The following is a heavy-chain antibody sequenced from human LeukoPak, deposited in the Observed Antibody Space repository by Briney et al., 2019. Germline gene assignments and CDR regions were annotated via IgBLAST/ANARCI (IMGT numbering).Heavy chain of an antibody. CDR3: ARNFGPYSSTWYSEDY. J-gene: IGHJ4*02. V-gene: IGHV3-30-3*01. D-gene: IGHD6-13*01. CDR2: ISYDGSNK. Sequence: GGSLRLSCAASGFTFSSYAMHWVRQAPGKGLEWVAVISYDGSNKYYADSVKGRFTISRDKSKNTLYLQMNSLRAEDTAVYYCARNFGPYSSTWYSEDYWGQGTLVTVSS. CDR1: GFTFSSYA.